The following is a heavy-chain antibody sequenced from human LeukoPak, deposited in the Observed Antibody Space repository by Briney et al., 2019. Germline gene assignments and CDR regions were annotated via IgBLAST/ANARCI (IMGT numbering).Heavy chain of an antibody. CDR3: ARQRDYWMKFDP. V-gene: IGHV3-48*03. J-gene: IGHJ5*02. CDR2: ISSSGSTI. Sequence: GGSLRLSCAASGFTFSSYEMNWVRQAPGKGLDWVSYISSSGSTIYYADSVKGRFTISRDNAENSLYLQMNSLRAEDTAVYYCARQRDYWMKFDPWGQGTLVTVSS. CDR1: GFTFSSYE. D-gene: IGHD2/OR15-2a*01.